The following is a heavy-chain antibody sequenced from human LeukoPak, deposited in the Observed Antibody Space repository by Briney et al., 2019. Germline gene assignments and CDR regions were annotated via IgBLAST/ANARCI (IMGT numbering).Heavy chain of an antibody. Sequence: GGSLRLSCAASGFTFNTYAMNWVRQAPGKGLEWVSAIGGSGDNTCYADSVKGRFTISRDNSKNTVYLQMNGLRAEDTAVYYCAKDQSDKGSYAAFDYWGQGTLVTVSS. J-gene: IGHJ4*02. D-gene: IGHD3-10*01. CDR3: AKDQSDKGSYAAFDY. CDR1: GFTFNTYA. CDR2: IGGSGDNT. V-gene: IGHV3-23*01.